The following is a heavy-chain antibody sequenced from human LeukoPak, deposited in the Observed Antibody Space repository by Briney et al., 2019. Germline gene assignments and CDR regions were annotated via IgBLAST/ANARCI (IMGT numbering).Heavy chain of an antibody. J-gene: IGHJ4*02. CDR1: RYTFTSNY. CDR3: ARDQEGFDY. Sequence: ASVKASCKASRYTFTSNYIHWVRQAPGQGLEWMGMIYPRDGSTSYAQKFQGRVTVTRDTSTSTVHMELSGLRSEDTAVYYCARDQEGFDYWGQGTLVTVSS. V-gene: IGHV1-46*01. CDR2: IYPRDGST.